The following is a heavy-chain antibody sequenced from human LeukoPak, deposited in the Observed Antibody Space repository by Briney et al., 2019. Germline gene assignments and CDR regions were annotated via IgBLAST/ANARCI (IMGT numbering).Heavy chain of an antibody. D-gene: IGHD3-10*01. Sequence: ASVKVSCKVSGYTLTELSMHWVRQAPGKGLEWMGGFDPEDGETIYAQKFQGRVTMTEDTSTDTAYMELSSLRSEDTAVYYCGAHLGGHRPMWGVHYWGQGALVTVSS. J-gene: IGHJ4*02. V-gene: IGHV1-24*01. CDR1: GYTLTELS. CDR2: FDPEDGET. CDR3: GAHLGGHRPMWGVHY.